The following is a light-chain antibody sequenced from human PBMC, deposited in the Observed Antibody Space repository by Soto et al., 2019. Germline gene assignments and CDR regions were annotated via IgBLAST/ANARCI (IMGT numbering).Light chain of an antibody. CDR1: QSVSSW. Sequence: DIQMTQSRSILPAFVGDTVTITCRASQSVSSWLAWYQQKPGTAPNLMIYDASSLASGVPSRFSGSGSGTKLTLTIRSLQPDDFATYYCQQYISFPKTFGQGTKVEMK. CDR3: QQYISFPKT. V-gene: IGKV1-5*01. CDR2: DAS. J-gene: IGKJ1*01.